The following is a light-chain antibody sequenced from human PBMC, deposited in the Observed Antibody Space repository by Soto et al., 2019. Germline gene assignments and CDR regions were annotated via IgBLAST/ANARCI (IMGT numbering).Light chain of an antibody. CDR3: QQDKSYGT. J-gene: IGKJ1*01. CDR1: QSIGTW. Sequence: DIQMTQSPSTLSASVGDGVTITCRASQSIGTWLAWYQQKPGKAPKVLIYDVSTLKSGVPSRFSGSASGTEFTLSISSLQPDDFATYYCQQDKSYGTFGQGTKVEIK. V-gene: IGKV1-5*01. CDR2: DVS.